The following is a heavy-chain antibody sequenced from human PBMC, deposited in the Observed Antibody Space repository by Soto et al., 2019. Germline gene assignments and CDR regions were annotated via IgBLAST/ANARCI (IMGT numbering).Heavy chain of an antibody. J-gene: IGHJ3*02. CDR1: GFPFSSYG. V-gene: IGHV3-33*01. CDR2: IWPDGSKE. CDR3: ARETLSDAIAI. Sequence: SGGSLILSCAASGFPFSSYGMHWVRQAPGKGLEWVAVIWPDGSKEYYGNSVKGRVSVSRDNAKTSLFLEMNSLRVADTAVYYCARETLSDAIAIGGQGTMVTVSS.